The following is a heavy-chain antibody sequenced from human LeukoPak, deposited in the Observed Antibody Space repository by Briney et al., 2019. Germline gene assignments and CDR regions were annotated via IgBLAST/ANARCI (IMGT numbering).Heavy chain of an antibody. CDR3: ARIDPQLGRAIDY. Sequence: PSETLSLTCTVSGGSFSSYSWSWIRQPSGKGLERIGEINHSRSANSSPSLRSGVTIPMATSNTHLSLTLKSGTAGDRFFYYCARIDPQLGRAIDYWGQGTPVTVSS. D-gene: IGHD1-1*01. V-gene: IGHV4-34*01. CDR1: GGSFSSYS. J-gene: IGHJ4*02. CDR2: INHSRSA.